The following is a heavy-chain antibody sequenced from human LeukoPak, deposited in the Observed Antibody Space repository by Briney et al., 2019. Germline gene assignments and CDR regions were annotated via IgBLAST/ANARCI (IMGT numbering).Heavy chain of an antibody. CDR3: ARGQLQKPDF. CDR2: INPQNGLS. Sequence: ASAKVSCKTSGYTFTSYYVHWVRQAPGQGLEWMGHINPQNGLSKYTQKFRGRVTMTRDTSITTAYMELSSLTSDDTAVYYCARGQLQKPDFRGPGTLVTVSS. J-gene: IGHJ4*02. V-gene: IGHV1-2*06. CDR1: GYTFTSYY.